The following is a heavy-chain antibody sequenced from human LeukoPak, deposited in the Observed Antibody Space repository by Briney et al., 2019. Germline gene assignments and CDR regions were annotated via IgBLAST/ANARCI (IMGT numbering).Heavy chain of an antibody. CDR3: ARGGYGDYVDAFDI. J-gene: IGHJ3*02. CDR2: IYHSGST. CDR1: GGSVSSGSYY. V-gene: IGHV4-30-2*01. Sequence: SETLSLTCTVSGGSVSSGSYYWSWIRQPPGKGLEWIGYIYHSGSTYYNPSLKSRVTISVDRSKNQFSLKLSSVTAADTAVYYCARGGYGDYVDAFDIWGQGTMVTVSS. D-gene: IGHD4-17*01.